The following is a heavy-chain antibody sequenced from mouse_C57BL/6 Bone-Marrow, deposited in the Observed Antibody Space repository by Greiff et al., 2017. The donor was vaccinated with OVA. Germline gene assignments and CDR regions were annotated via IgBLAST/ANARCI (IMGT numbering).Heavy chain of an antibody. V-gene: IGHV1-7*01. D-gene: IGHD2-2*01. CDR2: INPSSGYT. J-gene: IGHJ3*01. Sequence: QVQLQQSGAELAKPGASVKMVGRAAGDRCTSYGIPFVKHHPGQGLAVIGYINPSSGYTKYNQKFKDKATLTADKSSSTAYMQLSSLTYEDSAVYYCARLDWFWFAYWGQGTLVTVSA. CDR3: ARLDWFWFAY. CDR1: GDRCTSYG.